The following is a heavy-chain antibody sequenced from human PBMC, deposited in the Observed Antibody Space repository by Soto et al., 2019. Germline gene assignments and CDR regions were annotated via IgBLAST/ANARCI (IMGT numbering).Heavy chain of an antibody. V-gene: IGHV4-59*01. CDR3: ARVWGGAFDI. CDR1: GGSISSYY. D-gene: IGHD3-10*01. Sequence: XEILSLTCTVSGGSISSYYWSWIRQPPGKGLEWIGYIYYSGSTNYNPSLKSRVTISVDTSKNQFSLKLSSVTAADTAVYYCARVWGGAFDIWGQGTMVTVSS. J-gene: IGHJ3*02. CDR2: IYYSGST.